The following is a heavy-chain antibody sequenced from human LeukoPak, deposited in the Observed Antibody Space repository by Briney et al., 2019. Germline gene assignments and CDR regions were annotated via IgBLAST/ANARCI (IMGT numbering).Heavy chain of an antibody. Sequence: PGGSLRLSCAASGFSLRAYTMNWIRQAPGMGLEWISYIISPSTTIYYADSVEGRFTISRDNAKNSLYLQMDSLRAEDTAVYYYAKNGIYCAAATCLDFWGQGTLVTVSS. CDR2: IISPSTTI. CDR3: AKNGIYCAAATCLDF. CDR1: GFSLRAYT. J-gene: IGHJ4*02. D-gene: IGHD2-21*01. V-gene: IGHV3-48*01.